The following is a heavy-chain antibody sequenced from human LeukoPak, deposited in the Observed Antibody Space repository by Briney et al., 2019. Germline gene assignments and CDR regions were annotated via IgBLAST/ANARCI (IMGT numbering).Heavy chain of an antibody. J-gene: IGHJ3*02. CDR2: IYYGGST. CDR3: ARQVWYYDRSAFDI. D-gene: IGHD3-22*01. CDR1: GGFISSYV. V-gene: IGHV4-59*08. Sequence: PSETLSLTCTVSGGFISSYVWSWIRQPLGKGLEWGGYIYYGGSTNYNTSLKSRVTISVDTSKNQFSLKLSSVTAADTAVYFCARQVWYYDRSAFDIWGQGTMVTVSS.